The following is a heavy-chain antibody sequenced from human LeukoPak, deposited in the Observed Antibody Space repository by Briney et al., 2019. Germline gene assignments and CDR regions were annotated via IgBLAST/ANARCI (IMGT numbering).Heavy chain of an antibody. CDR1: GGTFSSYA. J-gene: IGHJ1*01. CDR3: AKSIAAAGLYEYFQH. Sequence: GASVKVSCKASGGTFSSYAISWVRQAPGQGLEWMGGIIPIFGTANYAQKFQGRVTITADKSTSTAYMELSSLRPEDTAVYYCAKSIAAAGLYEYFQHWGQGTLVTVSS. CDR2: IIPIFGTA. V-gene: IGHV1-69*06. D-gene: IGHD6-13*01.